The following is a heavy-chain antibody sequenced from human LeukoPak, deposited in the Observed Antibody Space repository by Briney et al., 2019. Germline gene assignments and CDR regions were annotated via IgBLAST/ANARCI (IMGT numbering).Heavy chain of an antibody. CDR2: ISYDGSNK. J-gene: IGHJ3*02. Sequence: GGSLRLSCAASGFTFSDAWMSWVRQAPGKGLEWVAVISYDGSNKFYGDSVKGRFTISRDSSKNTLYLQMSSLRAEDTAVYYCAKVFYYGSRSFYPLHIWGQGTMVTVSS. CDR1: GFTFSDAW. V-gene: IGHV3-30*18. D-gene: IGHD3-10*01. CDR3: AKVFYYGSRSFYPLHI.